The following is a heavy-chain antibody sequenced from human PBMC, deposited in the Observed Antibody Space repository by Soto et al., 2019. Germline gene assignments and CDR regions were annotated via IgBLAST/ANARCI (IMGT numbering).Heavy chain of an antibody. CDR1: GYTLTELS. CDR3: ATGWGATMFPFQQVYYYYGMDV. Sequence: ASVKVSCKVSGYTLTELSMHWVRQAPGKGLEWMGGFDPEDGETIYAQKFQGRVTMTEDTSTDTAYMELSSLRSEDTAVYYCATGWGATMFPFQQVYYYYGMDVWGQGTTVTVSS. V-gene: IGHV1-24*01. D-gene: IGHD1-26*01. CDR2: FDPEDGET. J-gene: IGHJ6*02.